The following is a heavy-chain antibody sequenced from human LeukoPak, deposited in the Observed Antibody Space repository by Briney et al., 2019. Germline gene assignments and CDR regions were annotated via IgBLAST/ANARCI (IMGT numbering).Heavy chain of an antibody. CDR1: GFTFSGYA. Sequence: AGGSLRLSCAASGFTFSGYAMIWVRQAPGKGLEWLSHISSTGGTIYYADSVKGRLTVSRDNAKNSLYLQMNSLRAEDTAVYYCAKSDPYGDSLIEIWGQGALVTVSS. J-gene: IGHJ4*02. CDR3: AKSDPYGDSLIEI. D-gene: IGHD4-17*01. CDR2: ISSTGGTI. V-gene: IGHV3-48*03.